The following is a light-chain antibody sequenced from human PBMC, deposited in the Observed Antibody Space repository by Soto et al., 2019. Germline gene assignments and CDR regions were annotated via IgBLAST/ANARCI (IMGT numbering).Light chain of an antibody. V-gene: IGKV4-1*01. J-gene: IGKJ1*01. CDR2: WAA. Sequence: DIVMTQSPDSLAVSLGERATINCKASQSVFYTSVNKDYLAWYQHKEGQPPKLLIYWAATRESGVPDRFSGSGSGTDFTLTSRNLQAEDVAVYFCQQYFATPRTFGQGTKVQLK. CDR3: QQYFATPRT. CDR1: QSVFYTSVNKDY.